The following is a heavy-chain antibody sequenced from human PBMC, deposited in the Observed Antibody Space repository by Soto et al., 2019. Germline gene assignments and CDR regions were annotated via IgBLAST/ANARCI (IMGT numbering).Heavy chain of an antibody. V-gene: IGHV3-48*02. Sequence: EAQLVESGGGLVQPGGSLRLSCVASGFNFRSYSLSWVRQAPGKGLEWIAYIDTSSSLIYYADSVEGRFAISRDNAKNSLYLHVDSLRDEDTALYYCARDFLTGDAREAFDIWGQGTMVTVSS. CDR3: ARDFLTGDAREAFDI. J-gene: IGHJ3*02. CDR1: GFNFRSYS. D-gene: IGHD7-27*01. CDR2: IDTSSSLI.